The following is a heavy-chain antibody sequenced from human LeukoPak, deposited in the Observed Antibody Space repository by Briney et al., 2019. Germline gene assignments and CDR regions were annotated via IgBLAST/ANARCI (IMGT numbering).Heavy chain of an antibody. D-gene: IGHD3-22*01. CDR1: GGTFSSYA. CDR2: IIPIFGTA. V-gene: IGHV1-69*05. Sequence: GSSVKVSCKASGGTFSSYAISWVRQAPGQGLEWMGGIIPIFGTANYAQKFQGRVTITTDESTSTAYMELSSLRSDDTAVYYCAREGYDSSGEDYWGQGTLVTVSS. J-gene: IGHJ4*02. CDR3: AREGYDSSGEDY.